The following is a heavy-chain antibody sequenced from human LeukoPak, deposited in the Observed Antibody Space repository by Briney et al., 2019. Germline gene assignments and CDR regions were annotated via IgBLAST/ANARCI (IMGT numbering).Heavy chain of an antibody. D-gene: IGHD1-14*01. J-gene: IGHJ4*02. Sequence: GGSLRPSCAASGFTFSSYGMHWVRQAPGKGLEWVGFIRSKAYGGTTEYAASVKGRFTISRDDSKNTLYLQMNSLKTEDTAVYYCTTFKDNWNHREFDYWGQGTLVTVSS. CDR3: TTFKDNWNHREFDY. CDR2: IRSKAYGGTT. V-gene: IGHV3-49*04. CDR1: GFTFSSYG.